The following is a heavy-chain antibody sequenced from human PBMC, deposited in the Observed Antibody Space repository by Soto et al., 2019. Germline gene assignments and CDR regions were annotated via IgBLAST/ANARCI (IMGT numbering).Heavy chain of an antibody. V-gene: IGHV3-9*01. Sequence: EVQRVESGGGLVQPGRSLRLSCAASGFSFDEYATHWVRQAPEKGLEWVSGISWNSGTIGYADSVKGRFTVSRDNAKNSLYLQMNSLRAEYTALYYCAKVHCSGGTCYSDYYYMDVWGNGTTVTVSS. CDR2: ISWNSGTI. CDR1: GFSFDEYA. CDR3: AKVHCSGGTCYSDYYYMDV. D-gene: IGHD2-15*01. J-gene: IGHJ6*03.